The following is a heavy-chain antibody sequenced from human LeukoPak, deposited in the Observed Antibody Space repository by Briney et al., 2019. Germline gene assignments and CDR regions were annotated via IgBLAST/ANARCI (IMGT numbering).Heavy chain of an antibody. CDR2: ISSSSSYI. CDR3: ARGYSGYDFFSWVAYYYGMDV. D-gene: IGHD5-12*01. J-gene: IGHJ6*02. CDR1: GFTFSSYS. V-gene: IGHV3-21*01. Sequence: GGSLRLSCGGSGFTFSSYSMNWVRQAPGKGLEWVSSISSSSSYIYYADSVKGRFTISRDNAKNSLYLQMNSLRAEDTAVYYCARGYSGYDFFSWVAYYYGMDVWGQGTTVTVSS.